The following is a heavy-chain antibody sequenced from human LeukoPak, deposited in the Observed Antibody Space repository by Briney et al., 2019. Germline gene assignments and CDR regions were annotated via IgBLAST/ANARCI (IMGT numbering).Heavy chain of an antibody. CDR1: GGSISSYY. CDR2: IYYSGST. J-gene: IGHJ6*02. CDR3: ASFDFQAGGYYYGMDV. Sequence: SETLSLTCTVSGGSISSYYWSWIRQPPGKGLEWIGYIYYSGSTNYNPSLKSRVTISVDTSKNRFSLKLSSVTAADTAVYYCASFDFQAGGYYYGMDVWGQGTTVTVSS. D-gene: IGHD3-3*01. V-gene: IGHV4-59*01.